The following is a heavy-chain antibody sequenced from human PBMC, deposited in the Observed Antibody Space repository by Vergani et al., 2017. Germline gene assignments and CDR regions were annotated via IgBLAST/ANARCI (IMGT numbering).Heavy chain of an antibody. CDR1: GFTFSSYA. V-gene: IGHV3-23*01. J-gene: IGHJ4*02. D-gene: IGHD2-15*01. CDR2: ISGSGGST. CDR3: AKDICSGGSTYVDC. Sequence: EVQLLESGGGLVQPGGSLRLSCAASGFTFSSYAMSWVRQAPGKGLEWVSAISGSGGSTYYSDSVKGRFTISRDNSKNTLYLQMNSLRAEDTAVYYCAKDICSGGSTYVDCWVQGTLVTVSP.